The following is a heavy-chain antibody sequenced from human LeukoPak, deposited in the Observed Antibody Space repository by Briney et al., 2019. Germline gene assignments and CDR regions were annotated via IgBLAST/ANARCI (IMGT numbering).Heavy chain of an antibody. D-gene: IGHD5-12*01. CDR3: ARTTSGRLFKLDY. Sequence: PSETLSLTCTVSGGFINSHYWSWIRQPPGKGLEWIGYIYYIGSTNYNPSLTGRVAISLDRIKNQFSLKLSSVTAADTAVYYCARTTSGRLFKLDYWGQGTLVTISS. CDR2: IYYIGST. J-gene: IGHJ4*02. V-gene: IGHV4-59*11. CDR1: GGFINSHY.